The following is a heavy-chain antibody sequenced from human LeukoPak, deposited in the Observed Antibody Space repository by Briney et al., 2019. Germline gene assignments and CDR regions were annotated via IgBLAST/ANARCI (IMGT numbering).Heavy chain of an antibody. D-gene: IGHD4-17*01. CDR1: DFTFSRYS. V-gene: IGHV3-21*01. CDR2: ISSGGHNI. Sequence: KPGESLGLSCAASDFTFSRYSMNWFRQAPGEGLEWVSSISSGGHNIFYADPVKGRFTISRDNAKNSLYLQMNSLRVEDTAVYYCSRHGDGFYYGMDVWGQGTTVTVSS. J-gene: IGHJ6*01. CDR3: SRHGDGFYYGMDV.